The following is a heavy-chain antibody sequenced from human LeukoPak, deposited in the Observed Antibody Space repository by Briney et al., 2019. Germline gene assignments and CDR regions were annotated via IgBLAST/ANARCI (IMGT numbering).Heavy chain of an antibody. CDR2: INTSGST. CDR3: ARVLGYCSSTSCHTADY. V-gene: IGHV4-61*02. Sequence: SQTLSLTCTVSGGSISSGSYYWSWIRQPAGKGLEWIGRINTSGSTNYNPSLKSRVTISVDTSKNQFSLKLSSVTAADAAVYYCARVLGYCSSTSCHTADYWGQGTLVTVSS. D-gene: IGHD2-2*01. J-gene: IGHJ4*02. CDR1: GGSISSGSYY.